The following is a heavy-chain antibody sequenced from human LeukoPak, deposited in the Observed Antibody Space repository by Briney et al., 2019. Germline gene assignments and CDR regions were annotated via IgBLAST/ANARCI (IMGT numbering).Heavy chain of an antibody. CDR2: LHSSGET. CDR3: ATMFGESSDFDH. J-gene: IGHJ4*02. V-gene: IGHV4-4*07. D-gene: IGHD3-10*02. CDR1: GGSISAYY. Sequence: SQTLSLTCVVSGGSISAYYWNWIRQPAGKGLEWIGRLHSSGETTSNPSLMSRATMSLDTSRNHFSLNLTSVTAADTAIYYCATMFGESSDFDHWGQGTLVTVSS.